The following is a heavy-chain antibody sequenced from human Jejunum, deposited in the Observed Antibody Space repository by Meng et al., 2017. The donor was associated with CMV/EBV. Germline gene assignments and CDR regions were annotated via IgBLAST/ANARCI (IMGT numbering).Heavy chain of an antibody. CDR1: GYTFTDYY. D-gene: IGHD6-6*01. J-gene: IGHJ4*02. Sequence: ASGYTFTDYYIHWVRQAPGPGLEWMGWLNPNTGGTVYAPNFQGRVTMTRYTSFSTAYLEMNSLTSDDTAVYYCARFIPAPQGGDYWGQGTLVTVSS. CDR3: ARFIPAPQGGDY. V-gene: IGHV1-2*02. CDR2: LNPNTGGT.